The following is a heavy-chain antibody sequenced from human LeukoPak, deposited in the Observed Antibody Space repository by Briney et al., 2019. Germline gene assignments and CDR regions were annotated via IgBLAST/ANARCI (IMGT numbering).Heavy chain of an antibody. D-gene: IGHD1-26*01. V-gene: IGHV3-30*18. CDR2: ISYDGSNK. J-gene: IGHJ4*02. CDR1: GFTFSSYG. CDR3: AKVFRSGSYLSD. Sequence: GGSLRLSCAASGFTFSSYGMHWVHQAPGKGLEWVAVISYDGSNKYYADSVKGRFTISRDNSKNTLYLQMNSLRAEDTAVYYCAKVFRSGSYLSDWGQGTLVTVSS.